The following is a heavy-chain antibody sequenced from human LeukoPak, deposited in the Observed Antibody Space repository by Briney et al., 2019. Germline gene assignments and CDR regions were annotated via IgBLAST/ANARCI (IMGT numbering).Heavy chain of an antibody. Sequence: PSETLSLTCTVSGGSISSGDYYWSWIRQPPGKGLEWIGYIYYSGSTNYNPSLKSRVTISVDTSKNQFSLKLSSVTAADTAVYYCARDPVPYYGDYYYGMDVWGQGTTVTASS. CDR3: ARDPVPYYGDYYYGMDV. D-gene: IGHD2/OR15-2a*01. J-gene: IGHJ6*02. CDR1: GGSISSGDYY. CDR2: IYYSGST. V-gene: IGHV4-61*08.